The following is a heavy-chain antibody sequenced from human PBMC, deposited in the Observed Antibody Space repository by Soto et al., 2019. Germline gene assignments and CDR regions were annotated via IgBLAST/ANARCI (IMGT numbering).Heavy chain of an antibody. D-gene: IGHD3-22*01. CDR1: GYSFINHW. CDR2: IYPGDSHT. J-gene: IGHJ5*02. Sequence: GESLKISCKGSGYSFINHWIGWVRQMPGKGLEWMGIIYPGDSHTRYSPSFQGQVTISADKSTSTAYLQWSSLKASDTAMYYCARRGGPTYYYDSSGSYNWFDPWGQGTLVTVSS. CDR3: ARRGGPTYYYDSSGSYNWFDP. V-gene: IGHV5-51*01.